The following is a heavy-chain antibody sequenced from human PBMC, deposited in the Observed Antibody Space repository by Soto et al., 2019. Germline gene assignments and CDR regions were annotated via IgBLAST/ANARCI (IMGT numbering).Heavy chain of an antibody. V-gene: IGHV3-74*01. CDR3: ARESGDWPLNWFDP. CDR2: ITSDGKSK. J-gene: IGHJ5*02. Sequence: GGSLRLSCAASGFNFSNHWMHRVRQRPAEGLVWVSRITSDGKSKAYAESVKGRFAISRDNAKNTLYLQMNGLTAEDTAVYYCARESGDWPLNWFDPWGQGTLVTVS. CDR1: GFNFSNHW. D-gene: IGHD2-21*02.